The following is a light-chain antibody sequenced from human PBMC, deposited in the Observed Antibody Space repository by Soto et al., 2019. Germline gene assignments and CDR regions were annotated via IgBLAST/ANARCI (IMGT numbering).Light chain of an antibody. V-gene: IGLV4-69*01. CDR2: LNSGGSH. J-gene: IGLJ2*01. CDR1: SGHSSYA. CDR3: QTWGTGIQV. Sequence: QPVLTQSPSASASLGASVKLTCTLSSGHSSYAIRWHQQQPEKGPRYLMKLNSGGSHNKGDGIPDRFSGSSSGAERYLTISSLQPEDEADYYCQTWGTGIQVFGGGTKLTVL.